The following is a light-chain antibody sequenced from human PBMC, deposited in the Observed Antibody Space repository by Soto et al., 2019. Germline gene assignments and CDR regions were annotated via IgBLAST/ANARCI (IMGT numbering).Light chain of an antibody. CDR3: SSYTTSSTLGVL. V-gene: IGLV2-14*01. J-gene: IGLJ3*02. CDR1: SSDIGDYNY. CDR2: EVS. Sequence: QSVLTQPASVSGSPGQSITISCTGTSSDIGDYNYVSWYQQYPGKAPKLMIYEVSHRPSGVSNRFSGSKSGDTAYLTISGPQAEDVADYFCSSYTTSSTLGVLFGGGTK.